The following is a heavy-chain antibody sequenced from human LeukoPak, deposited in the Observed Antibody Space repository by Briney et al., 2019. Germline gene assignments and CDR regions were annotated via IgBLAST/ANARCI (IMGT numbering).Heavy chain of an antibody. CDR1: GFTFSSYA. CDR2: ISDTGRST. J-gene: IGHJ4*02. V-gene: IGHV3-23*01. CDR3: AKVLRGLAYYGDYSD. Sequence: PGGSLRLSSAASGFTFSSYAMNWVRQAPGKGLEWVSGISDTGRSTYYADSVKGRFTISRSNSKNTLYLQMNSLRDEDTAVYYCAKVLRGLAYYGDYSDWGQGTPVTVSS. D-gene: IGHD4-17*01.